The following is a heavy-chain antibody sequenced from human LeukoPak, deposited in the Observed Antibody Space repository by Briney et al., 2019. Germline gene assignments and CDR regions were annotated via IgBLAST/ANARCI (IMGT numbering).Heavy chain of an antibody. CDR2: ISYDGSNK. J-gene: IGHJ4*02. CDR3: ARDLGLLWFGELLG. D-gene: IGHD3-10*01. CDR1: GFTFSSYA. Sequence: GGSLRLSCAASGFTFSSYAMHSVRQAPGEGLEWVAVISYDGSNKYYADSVKGRFTISRDNSKNTLYLQMNSLRAEDTAVYYCARDLGLLWFGELLGWGQGTLVTVSS. V-gene: IGHV3-30*04.